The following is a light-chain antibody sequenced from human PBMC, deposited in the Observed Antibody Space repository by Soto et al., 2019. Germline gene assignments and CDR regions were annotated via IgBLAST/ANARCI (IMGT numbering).Light chain of an antibody. J-gene: IGKJ1*01. V-gene: IGKV1-39*01. CDR3: QHYNSYSEA. CDR2: AAS. CDR1: QSISSN. Sequence: IQMTQSPSSLSASVGDRVTITCRASQSISSNLNWYQQKPGKAPKLLIYAASSLQSGVPSRFSGSGSGTEFTLTISSLQPDDFATYYCQHYNSYSEAFGQGTKVDIK.